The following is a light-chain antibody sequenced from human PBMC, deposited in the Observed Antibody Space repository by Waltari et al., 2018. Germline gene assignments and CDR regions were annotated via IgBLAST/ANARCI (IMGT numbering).Light chain of an antibody. Sequence: QSALTQPASVSGSPGQSITISCTGTSSNVENYNLVSWYQHHPCKAPKLLIYEVSKRPAGISNRFSGSTSGNTASLTISGLQAEDESDYYCCSFAGGNNFEVIFGGGTRLTVL. CDR3: CSFAGGNNFEVI. CDR2: EVS. CDR1: SSNVENYNL. J-gene: IGLJ2*01. V-gene: IGLV2-23*02.